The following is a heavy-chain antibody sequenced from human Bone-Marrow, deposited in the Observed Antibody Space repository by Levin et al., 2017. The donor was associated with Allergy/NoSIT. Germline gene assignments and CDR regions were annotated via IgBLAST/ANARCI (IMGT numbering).Heavy chain of an antibody. D-gene: IGHD6-13*01. Sequence: SETLSLTCTVSGDSIRRDGSYWSWIRQHPGKGLEWLGYIHNSGSTHYNPSLKSRITISVDPSRNQFSLRVTSLTAADAAVYYCARERGILANGDYYGMDVWGQGTTVTVSS. CDR3: ARERGILANGDYYGMDV. CDR1: GDSIRRDGSY. J-gene: IGHJ6*02. CDR2: IHNSGST. V-gene: IGHV4-31*03.